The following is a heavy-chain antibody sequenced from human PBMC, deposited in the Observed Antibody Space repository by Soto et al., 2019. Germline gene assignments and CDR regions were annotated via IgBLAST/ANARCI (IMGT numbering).Heavy chain of an antibody. V-gene: IGHV1-69*12. CDR1: GGTFSSYA. D-gene: IGHD6-13*01. CDR2: IIPIFGTA. J-gene: IGHJ6*02. Sequence: QVQLVQSGAEVKKPGSSVKVSCEASGGTFSSYAISWVRQAPGQGLEWMGGIIPIFGTANYAQKFQGRVTITADESTSTAYMELSSLRSEDTAVYYCARWGRRQQLAHYYYYGMDVWGQGTTVTVSS. CDR3: ARWGRRQQLAHYYYYGMDV.